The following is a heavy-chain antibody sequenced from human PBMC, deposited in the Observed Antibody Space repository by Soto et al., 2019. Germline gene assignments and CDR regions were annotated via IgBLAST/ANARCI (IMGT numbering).Heavy chain of an antibody. CDR2: IYYSGST. V-gene: IGHV4-59*08. Sequence: SEILSLTCTVSGGSISSYYWSWIRQPPGKGLEWIGYIYYSGSTNYNPSLKSRVTISVDTSKNQFSLKLSSVTAADTAVYYCARHWGFWADYWGQGTLVTVSS. CDR1: GGSISSYY. D-gene: IGHD3-16*01. J-gene: IGHJ4*02. CDR3: ARHWGFWADY.